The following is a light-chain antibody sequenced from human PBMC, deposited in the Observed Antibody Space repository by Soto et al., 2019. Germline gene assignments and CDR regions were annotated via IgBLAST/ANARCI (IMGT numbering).Light chain of an antibody. Sequence: EIVLTQSPGTLSLSPGERATLSCRASQSVSSSYLAWYQQKPGQAPRLLIYGASNSATGIPDRFSGSGSGKDFTLTISRLEPEDFAVYYCQQYAGSPPYTFGQGTKLEIK. V-gene: IGKV3-20*01. CDR2: GAS. CDR3: QQYAGSPPYT. CDR1: QSVSSSY. J-gene: IGKJ2*01.